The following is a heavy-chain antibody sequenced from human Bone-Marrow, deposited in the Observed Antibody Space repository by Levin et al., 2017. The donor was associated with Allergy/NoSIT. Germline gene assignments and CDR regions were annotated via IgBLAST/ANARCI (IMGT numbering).Heavy chain of an antibody. V-gene: IGHV4-59*01. D-gene: IGHD3-10*01. CDR3: ARGTDYGPARCYHMDV. CDR1: GGSINNYY. Sequence: KPSETLSLTCTVSGGSINNYYWNWIRRPPGKGLEWIGYIYYNGNTNYNPSLKSRVTISLDTSKNQVSLELSSVTAADTAVYYCARGTDYGPARCYHMDVWGKGTTVTVSS. J-gene: IGHJ6*03. CDR2: IYYNGNT.